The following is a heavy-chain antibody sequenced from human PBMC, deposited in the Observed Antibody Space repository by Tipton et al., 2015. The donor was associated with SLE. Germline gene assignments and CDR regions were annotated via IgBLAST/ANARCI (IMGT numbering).Heavy chain of an antibody. CDR2: IYHSGST. CDR1: GASISGGGYS. Sequence: TLSLTCTVSGASISGGGYSWNWIRQPPGKGLEWIGYIYHSGSTYYNPSLKSRVTISVDRSKNQFSLKLSSVTAADTAVYYCAREGRDGYNPLGMDVWGQGTTVTVSS. V-gene: IGHV4-30-2*01. D-gene: IGHD5-24*01. CDR3: AREGRDGYNPLGMDV. J-gene: IGHJ6*02.